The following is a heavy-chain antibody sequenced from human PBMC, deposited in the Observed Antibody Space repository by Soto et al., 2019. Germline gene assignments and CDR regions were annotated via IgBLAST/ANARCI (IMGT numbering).Heavy chain of an antibody. J-gene: IGHJ4*02. CDR1: GDRVSSNRAA. V-gene: IGHV6-1*01. Sequence: PSQTLSPTSALSGDRVSSNRAALDWIRQSPSRGLEWLGRTYYRSKWYNDYAVSVKSRITITPDTSKNQFSLQLNSVTPEDTAVYYCARDLAGWPLSITGTLAYRGQGTLVTVSS. CDR2: TYYRSKWYN. D-gene: IGHD1-7*01. CDR3: ARDLAGWPLSITGTLAY.